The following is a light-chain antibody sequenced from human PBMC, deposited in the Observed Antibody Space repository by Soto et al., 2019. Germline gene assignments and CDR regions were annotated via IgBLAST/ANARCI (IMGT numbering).Light chain of an antibody. CDR3: QQYETYFRT. CDR2: KSS. Sequence: DIQMTQSPSTLSASVGDRVTITCRASQGISGWLAWYQQKPGKAPRLLISKSSSLESGVPSRFSGSGFGKECTLTISSLQPDDSGTYYCQQYETYFRTFGQGTKLEIK. V-gene: IGKV1-5*03. J-gene: IGKJ2*01. CDR1: QGISGW.